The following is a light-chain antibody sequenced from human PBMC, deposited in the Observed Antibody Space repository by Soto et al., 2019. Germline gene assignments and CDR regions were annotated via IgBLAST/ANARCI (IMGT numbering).Light chain of an antibody. Sequence: EIMLTQSPATLSLSPGERATLSCRASQSVSSYLAWYQQKPGQAPRLLIYDASNRATGIPARFSGSGSGTDFTLTISSLQPEDFAVYYCQQRSNWTFGQGTKVEIK. CDR3: QQRSNWT. CDR1: QSVSSY. V-gene: IGKV3-11*01. J-gene: IGKJ1*01. CDR2: DAS.